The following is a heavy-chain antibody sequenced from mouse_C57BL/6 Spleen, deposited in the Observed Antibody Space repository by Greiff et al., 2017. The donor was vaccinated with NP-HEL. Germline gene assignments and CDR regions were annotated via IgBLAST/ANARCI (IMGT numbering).Heavy chain of an antibody. Sequence: EVHLVESGGGLVQPGGSLKLSCAASGFTFSDYYMYWVRQTPEKRLEWVAYISNGGGSTYYPDTVKGRFTISRDNAKNTLYLQMSRLKSEDTAMYYCARRGIYYGNYVFDYWGQGTTLTVSS. D-gene: IGHD2-1*01. CDR2: ISNGGGST. CDR1: GFTFSDYY. CDR3: ARRGIYYGNYVFDY. V-gene: IGHV5-12*01. J-gene: IGHJ2*01.